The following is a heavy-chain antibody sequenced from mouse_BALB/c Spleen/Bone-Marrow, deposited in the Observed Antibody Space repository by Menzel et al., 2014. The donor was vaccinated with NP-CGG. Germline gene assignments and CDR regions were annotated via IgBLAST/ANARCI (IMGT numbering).Heavy chain of an antibody. CDR2: ISNGGGST. D-gene: IGHD3-1*01. Sequence: EVQVVESGGGLVQPGVSLKLSCAASGFTFSSYSMSWVRQTPEKRLEWVAYISNGGGSTYYPDTVKGRFTISRDNAKNTLYLQMSSLKSEDTAMYYCARQLGLRVDYWGQGSSVTVSS. CDR3: ARQLGLRVDY. CDR1: GFTFSSYS. V-gene: IGHV5-12-2*01. J-gene: IGHJ4*01.